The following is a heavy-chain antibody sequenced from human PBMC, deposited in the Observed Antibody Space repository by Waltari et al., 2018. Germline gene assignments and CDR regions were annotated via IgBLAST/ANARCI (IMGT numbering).Heavy chain of an antibody. CDR2: IKSDANRK. CDR3: ARSTLSGASYLDN. D-gene: IGHD7-27*01. Sequence: DVQVVESGGGLVQPGESLRLSCAASGFTFSSYWMHWVRQVPGKGPIWVSRIKSDANRKEYADSVKGRFSISRDNAKNMLYLQMNSLRAEDTAVYYCARSTLSGASYLDNWGQGTLVTVSS. CDR1: GFTFSSYW. V-gene: IGHV3-74*01. J-gene: IGHJ4*02.